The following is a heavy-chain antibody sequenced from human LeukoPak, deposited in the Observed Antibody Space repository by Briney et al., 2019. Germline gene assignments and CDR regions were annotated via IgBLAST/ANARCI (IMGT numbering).Heavy chain of an antibody. CDR3: ARVGAHFNWFDP. V-gene: IGHV4-59*13. CDR1: GGSISSYY. D-gene: IGHD3-3*02. CDR2: IYYSGST. J-gene: IGHJ5*02. Sequence: PSETLSLTCPVSGGSISSYYWSWIRQPPGKGLEGIGYIYYSGSTNYNPSLKSRVTISVDTSKNQFSLKLSSVTAADTAVYYSARVGAHFNWFDPWGQGTLVTVSS.